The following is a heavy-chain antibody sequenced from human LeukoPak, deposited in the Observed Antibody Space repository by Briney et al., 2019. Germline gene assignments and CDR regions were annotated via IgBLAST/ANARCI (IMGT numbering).Heavy chain of an antibody. Sequence: SETLPLTCTVSGGSISSYYWSWIRQPPGKGLEWIGYIYYSGSTNYNPSLKSRVTISVDTSKNQFSLKLSSVTAADTAVYYCARGESRYFNWLIQPYYYYYGMDVWGQGTTVTVSS. V-gene: IGHV4-59*01. J-gene: IGHJ6*02. CDR1: GGSISSYY. D-gene: IGHD3-9*01. CDR2: IYYSGST. CDR3: ARGESRYFNWLIQPYYYYYGMDV.